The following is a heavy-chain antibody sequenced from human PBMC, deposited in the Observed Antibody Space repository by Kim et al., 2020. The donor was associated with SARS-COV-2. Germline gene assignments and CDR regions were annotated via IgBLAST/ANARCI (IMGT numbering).Heavy chain of an antibody. Sequence: GGSLRLSCAASGFTFNSYWMNRVRQAPGKGLEWVANIKQDGSEKRYVDSVKGRFTISRDNAKNSLYLQLNSLRAEDTAVYYCAGGSGWLIDYWGQGTLVTVSA. J-gene: IGHJ4*02. CDR1: GFTFNSYW. CDR2: IKQDGSEK. CDR3: AGGSGWLIDY. D-gene: IGHD6-19*01. V-gene: IGHV3-7*01.